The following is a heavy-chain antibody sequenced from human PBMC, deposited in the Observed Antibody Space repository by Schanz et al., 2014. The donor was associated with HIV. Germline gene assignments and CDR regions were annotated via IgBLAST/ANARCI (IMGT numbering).Heavy chain of an antibody. J-gene: IGHJ4*02. V-gene: IGHV1-2*02. CDR2: INPNEGDT. CDR3: ARDRPVIVGATRADGGTDFDY. D-gene: IGHD1-26*01. Sequence: QAQLVQSGAEMKKSGASVKVSCKASGYTFTDYFVHWVRQAPGQGLEWMGWINPNEGDTKFAQKFRGRVTMTRDTSISTAYMELTRLRYDDTAVYYCARDRPVIVGATRADGGTDFDYWGQGTLVTVSS. CDR1: GYTFTDYF.